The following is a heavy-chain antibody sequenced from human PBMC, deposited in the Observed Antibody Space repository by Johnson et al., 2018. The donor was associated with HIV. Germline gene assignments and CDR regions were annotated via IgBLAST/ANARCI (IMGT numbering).Heavy chain of an antibody. V-gene: IGHV3-11*04. J-gene: IGHJ3*02. CDR1: ACSFSDYY. CDR2: ISISRSTI. D-gene: IGHD5-24*01. Sequence: QVQLVESGGGLVKPGGSLSLSCAASACSFSDYYSICIRQAQRQGLAWVSDISISRSTISYADSVNHRFTIFTDNAKDSLYLQMNSLRAEDTAVYYCARDQWMAGDAFDIWGQGTVVTVSA. CDR3: ARDQWMAGDAFDI.